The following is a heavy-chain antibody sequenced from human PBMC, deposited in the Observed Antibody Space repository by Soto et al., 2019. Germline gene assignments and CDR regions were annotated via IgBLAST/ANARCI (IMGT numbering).Heavy chain of an antibody. CDR1: GGTFSTYS. Sequence: QVQLVQYEAEVKKPGSSVKVSCKDSGGTFSTYSMFWVRQAPGQGLEWMGRIIPMLGIRNYAQRFQDRVTITADKSTATPHMELSSLRSEDTALYYCTIGSWSGEVFDIWGQGTMVTVSS. V-gene: IGHV1-69*02. D-gene: IGHD2-21*01. CDR3: TIGSWSGEVFDI. CDR2: IIPMLGIR. J-gene: IGHJ3*02.